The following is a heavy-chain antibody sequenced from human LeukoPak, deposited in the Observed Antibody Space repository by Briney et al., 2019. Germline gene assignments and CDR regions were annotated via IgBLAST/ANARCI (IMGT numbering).Heavy chain of an antibody. D-gene: IGHD3-10*01. CDR1: GFTFSSYA. CDR3: AKDSYVSGRPLHTFDV. V-gene: IGHV3-30-3*01. J-gene: IGHJ3*01. CDR2: ISYDGSNK. Sequence: SGGSLRLSCAASGFTFSSYAMHWVRQAPGKGLEWVAVISYDGSNKYYADSVKGRFTISRDNSQNTLFLQMNSLRVEDTAIYYCAKDSYVSGRPLHTFDVWGQGTMVTVSS.